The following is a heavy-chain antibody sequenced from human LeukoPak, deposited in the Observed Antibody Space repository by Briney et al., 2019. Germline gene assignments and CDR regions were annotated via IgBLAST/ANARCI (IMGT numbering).Heavy chain of an antibody. CDR3: ARILNYYGSGSYGGYFDY. CDR2: IYYSGCT. Sequence: PSETLSLTCTVSGGSISSSSYYWGWIRQPPGKGLEWIGSIYYSGCTYYNPSLKSRVTISVDTSKNQFSLKLSSVTAADTAVYYCARILNYYGSGSYGGYFDYWGQGTLVTVSS. CDR1: GGSISSSSYY. J-gene: IGHJ4*02. D-gene: IGHD3-10*01. V-gene: IGHV4-39*01.